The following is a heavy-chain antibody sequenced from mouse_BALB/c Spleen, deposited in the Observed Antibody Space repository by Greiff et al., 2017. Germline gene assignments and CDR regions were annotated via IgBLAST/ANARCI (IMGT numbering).Heavy chain of an antibody. Sequence: EVKLMESGGGLVKPGGSLKLSCAASGFTFSSYAMSWVRQTPEKRLEWVASISSGGSTYYPDSVKGRFTISRDNARNILYLQMSSLRSEDTAMYYCARAPLYYGSSPFADRGQGSLVTVAA. J-gene: IGHJ3*01. D-gene: IGHD1-1*01. V-gene: IGHV5-6-5*01. CDR1: GFTFSSYA. CDR2: ISSGGST. CDR3: ARAPLYYGSSPFAD.